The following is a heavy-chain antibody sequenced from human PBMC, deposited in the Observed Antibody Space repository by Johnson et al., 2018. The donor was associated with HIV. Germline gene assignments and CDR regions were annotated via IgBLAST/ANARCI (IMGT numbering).Heavy chain of an antibody. J-gene: IGHJ3*01. Sequence: QVQLVESGGGVVQPGGSLRLSCAASGFTLRSYGMHWVRQAPGKGLEWVTFIRYDGSNKYYADSVKGRFTVSRDNSKNTLYLHMNSLKPEDTAVYYCAKDLVWNSGSYWDAFEVWGQGTMVTVSS. CDR3: AKDLVWNSGSYWDAFEV. D-gene: IGHD1-26*01. V-gene: IGHV3-30*02. CDR2: IRYDGSNK. CDR1: GFTLRSYG.